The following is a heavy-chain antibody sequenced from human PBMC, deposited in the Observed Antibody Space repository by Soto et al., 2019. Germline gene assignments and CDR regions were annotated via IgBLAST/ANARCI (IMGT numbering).Heavy chain of an antibody. J-gene: IGHJ6*02. D-gene: IGHD2-15*01. CDR2: ISSDSNYI. CDR3: ASLGYCSGGSCRVYYYGMDV. CDR1: GFSFSTSS. Sequence: EVQLVESGGGLVKPGGSLRLSCTASGFSFSTSSMNWVRQAPGKGLEWVSSISSDSNYIYYADSMKGRFTNSRDNAKNSLYLQLDSLRAEDTAVYYCASLGYCSGGSCRVYYYGMDVWGQGTTVSVSS. V-gene: IGHV3-21*02.